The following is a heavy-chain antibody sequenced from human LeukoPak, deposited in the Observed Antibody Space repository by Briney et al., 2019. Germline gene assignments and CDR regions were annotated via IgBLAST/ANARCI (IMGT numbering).Heavy chain of an antibody. CDR2: MNPNSGNT. J-gene: IGHJ4*02. CDR3: ARGSYDSSGHYRSVSPEYHFDY. CDR1: GYTFTSYY. V-gene: IGHV1-8*01. D-gene: IGHD3-22*01. Sequence: ASVKVSCKASGYTFTSYYINWVRQVPGQGLEWMGWMNPNSGNTDYAQKLQGRVTMTRNTSISTAYIELSSLRSEETAVDYCARGSYDSSGHYRSVSPEYHFDYWGQGTLVTVSS.